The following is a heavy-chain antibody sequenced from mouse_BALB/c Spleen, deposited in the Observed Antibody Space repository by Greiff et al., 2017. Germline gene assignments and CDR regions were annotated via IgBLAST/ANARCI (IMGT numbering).Heavy chain of an antibody. CDR2: ISSGGSYT. D-gene: IGHD4-1*01. CDR1: GFTFSSYA. Sequence: EVKVVESGGGLVKPGGSLKLSCAASGFTFSSYAMSWVRQSPEKRLEWVAEISSGGSYTYYPDTVTGRFTISRDNAKNTLYLEMSSLRSEDTAMYYCARKTGTAPMDYWGQGTSVTVSS. V-gene: IGHV5-9-4*01. J-gene: IGHJ4*01. CDR3: ARKTGTAPMDY.